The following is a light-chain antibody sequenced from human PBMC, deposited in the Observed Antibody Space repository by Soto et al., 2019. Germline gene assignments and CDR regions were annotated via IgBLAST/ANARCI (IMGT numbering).Light chain of an antibody. CDR3: SSYTSSSTYV. CDR2: EVS. V-gene: IGLV2-18*02. CDR1: SSDVGTYNR. Sequence: QSALTQPPSVSGSPGQSVAISCTGTSSDVGTYNRVSWYQQPPGTAPKPMIYEVSNRPSGVPDRFSGSKSGNTASLTISGLQAEDEADYYCSSYTSSSTYVFGTGTKLTVL. J-gene: IGLJ1*01.